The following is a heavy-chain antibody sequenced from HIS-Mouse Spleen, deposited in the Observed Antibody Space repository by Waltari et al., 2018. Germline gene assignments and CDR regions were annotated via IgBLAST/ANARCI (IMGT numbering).Heavy chain of an antibody. J-gene: IGHJ4*02. CDR3: ARDHRNNWAIRD. Sequence: QVQLVESGGGVVQPGRYLRLSCAASGFHCGTYALPSGSQAPGKGLELVAVIPYDGSNKYYADSVKGRFTISRDNSKNTLYLQMNSLRAEDTAVYYCARDHRNNWAIRDWGQGTLVTVSS. CDR2: IPYDGSNK. CDR1: GFHCGTYA. D-gene: IGHD1-20*01. V-gene: IGHV3-30-3*01.